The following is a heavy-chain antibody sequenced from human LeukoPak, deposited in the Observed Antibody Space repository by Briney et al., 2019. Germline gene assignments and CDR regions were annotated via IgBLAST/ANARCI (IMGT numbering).Heavy chain of an antibody. V-gene: IGHV4-34*01. Sequence: SETLSLTCAVYGGSFSGYYWSWIRQPPGKGLEWIGEINHSGSTNYNPSLKSRVTISVDTSKNQFSLKLSSVTAADTAVYYCASGSYGYGFDYWGQGTLVTASS. D-gene: IGHD5-18*01. CDR3: ASGSYGYGFDY. CDR1: GGSFSGYY. J-gene: IGHJ4*02. CDR2: INHSGST.